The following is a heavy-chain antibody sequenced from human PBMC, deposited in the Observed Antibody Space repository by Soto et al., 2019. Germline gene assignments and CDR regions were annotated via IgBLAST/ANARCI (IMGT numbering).Heavy chain of an antibody. D-gene: IGHD3-10*01. V-gene: IGHV4-59*01. CDR1: GGSISSYY. Sequence: SETLSLTCTVSGGSISSYYWSWIRQPPGKGLEWIGYIYYSGSTNYNPSLKSRVTISVDTSKNQFSLKLSSVTAADTAVYYCARERDTMVRGVRGAFDIWGQGTMVTVS. J-gene: IGHJ3*02. CDR3: ARERDTMVRGVRGAFDI. CDR2: IYYSGST.